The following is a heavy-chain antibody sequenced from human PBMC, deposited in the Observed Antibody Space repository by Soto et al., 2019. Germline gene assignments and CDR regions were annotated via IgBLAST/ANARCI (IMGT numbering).Heavy chain of an antibody. CDR2: IYHSGSN. D-gene: IGHD1-1*01. CDR3: ARDQLEGNWFDP. Sequence: QLQLQESGSGLVRPSQTLSLTCAVSGGSISSGGYSWNWIRQPPGKGLEWIGYIYHSGSNLYNPSLKSRVTISVDKSTNQFSLKLTSVTAADTAVYYCARDQLEGNWFDPWGQGTLVTVSS. J-gene: IGHJ5*02. CDR1: GGSISSGGYS. V-gene: IGHV4-30-2*01.